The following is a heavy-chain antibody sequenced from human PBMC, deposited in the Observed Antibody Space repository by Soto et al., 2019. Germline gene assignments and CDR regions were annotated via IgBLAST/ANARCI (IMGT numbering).Heavy chain of an antibody. CDR1: GASISRYY. V-gene: IGHV4-59*01. J-gene: IGHJ6*02. Sequence: QVRLQESGPGLVKPSETLSLTCTVSGASISRYYWSWIPQSPRQGLEWIGYLYNTGSTSYNPSLTSPVTIAVATAKNQFLLKMDSVTPADTAVYYCARDLWSYCGVDCYPLEAWGQGTTVNVAS. CDR3: ARDLWSYCGVDCYPLEA. CDR2: LYNTGST. D-gene: IGHD2-21*02.